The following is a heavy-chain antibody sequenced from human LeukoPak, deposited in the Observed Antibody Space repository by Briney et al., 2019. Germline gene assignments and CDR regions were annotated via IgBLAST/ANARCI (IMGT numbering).Heavy chain of an antibody. CDR2: ISWNSGSI. Sequence: PGGSLRLSCAASGFTFDDYAMHWVRQAPGKGLEWVSGISWNSGSIGYADSVKGRFTISRDNAKNSLYLQMNSLRAEDTALYYCAKGGGGLIAVAGPIDYWGQGTLVTVSS. CDR1: GFTFDDYA. CDR3: AKGGGGLIAVAGPIDY. J-gene: IGHJ4*02. D-gene: IGHD6-19*01. V-gene: IGHV3-9*01.